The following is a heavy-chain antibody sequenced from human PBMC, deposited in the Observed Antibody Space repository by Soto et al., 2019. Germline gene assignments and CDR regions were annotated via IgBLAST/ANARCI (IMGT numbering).Heavy chain of an antibody. D-gene: IGHD6-13*01. Sequence: PGGSLRLSCAASGFTFNIYAMSWVRHAPGKGLEWLSAVSVTGATTYYAESLKGRFTIFRDNSKNTLYLQMNGLRAEDTAVYYCARESALAAAGYDAFDIWGQGTLVTVSS. CDR2: VSVTGATT. CDR3: ARESALAAAGYDAFDI. V-gene: IGHV3-23*01. CDR1: GFTFNIYA. J-gene: IGHJ3*02.